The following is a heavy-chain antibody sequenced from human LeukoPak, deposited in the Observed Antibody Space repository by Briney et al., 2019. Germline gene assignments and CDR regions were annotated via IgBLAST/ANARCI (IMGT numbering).Heavy chain of an antibody. Sequence: SVKVSCTASGGTFSSYAISWVRQAPGQGLEWMGGIIPIFGTANYAQKFQGRVTITTDESTSTAYMELSSLRSEDTAVYYCARALHGDLYYYYYMDVWGKGTTVTVSS. CDR2: IIPIFGTA. CDR3: ARALHGDLYYYYYMDV. CDR1: GGTFSSYA. D-gene: IGHD7-27*01. V-gene: IGHV1-69*05. J-gene: IGHJ6*03.